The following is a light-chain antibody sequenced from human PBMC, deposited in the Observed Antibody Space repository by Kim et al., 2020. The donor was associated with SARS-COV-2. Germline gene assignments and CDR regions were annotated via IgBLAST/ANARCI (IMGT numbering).Light chain of an antibody. CDR1: QGINNF. CDR3: QQSDSVPIT. Sequence: ASIGDRVTITCQASQGINNFLNWYQQQPGKAPKLLIYDASSLGTGVPSRFSGTGSGTDFTFNITNLQPEDFATYYCQQSDSVPITFGQGTRLEIK. J-gene: IGKJ5*01. CDR2: DAS. V-gene: IGKV1-33*01.